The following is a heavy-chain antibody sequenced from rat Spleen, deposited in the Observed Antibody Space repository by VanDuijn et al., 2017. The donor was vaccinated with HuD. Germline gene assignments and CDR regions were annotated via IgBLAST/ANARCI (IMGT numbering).Heavy chain of an antibody. CDR2: INKDSSTI. D-gene: IGHD5-1*01. J-gene: IGHJ2*01. V-gene: IGHV4-2*01. Sequence: EVQLVESGGGLVQPGRSLKLSCVASGFTFNNYWMNWIRQAPGKGLEWIGEINKDSSTIKYSPSLKDKCTISRDNAQNTLYLQMEKLGSEDTAIYYCASLNWEDYFDYWGQGVMVTVSS. CDR3: ASLNWEDYFDY. CDR1: GFTFNNYW.